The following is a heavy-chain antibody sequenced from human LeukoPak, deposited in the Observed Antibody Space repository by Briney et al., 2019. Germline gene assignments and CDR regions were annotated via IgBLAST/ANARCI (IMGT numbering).Heavy chain of an antibody. J-gene: IGHJ4*02. Sequence: SETLSLTCTVSGGSISSYYWSWIRQPPGKGLEWIGYIYYSGSTNYNPSLKSRVTISVDTSKNQFSLKLSSVTAADTAVYYCARGQYNTDWYAPYCFDYWGQGSLVTVSS. V-gene: IGHV4-59*01. CDR1: GGSISSYY. CDR2: IYYSGST. CDR3: ARGQYNTDWYAPYCFDY. D-gene: IGHD6-19*01.